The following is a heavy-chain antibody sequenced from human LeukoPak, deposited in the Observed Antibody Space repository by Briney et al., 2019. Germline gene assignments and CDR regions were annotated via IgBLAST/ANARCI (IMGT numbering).Heavy chain of an antibody. CDR2: IYTSGST. Sequence: SETLSLTCTVSGGSISSYYWSWIRQPPGKGLEWIGYIYTSGSTNYNPSLKSRVTISVDTSKNQFSLKLSSVTAVDTAVYYCARQVAAAARGHFDYWGQGTLVTVSS. CDR3: ARQVAAAARGHFDY. D-gene: IGHD6-13*01. J-gene: IGHJ4*02. CDR1: GGSISSYY. V-gene: IGHV4-4*09.